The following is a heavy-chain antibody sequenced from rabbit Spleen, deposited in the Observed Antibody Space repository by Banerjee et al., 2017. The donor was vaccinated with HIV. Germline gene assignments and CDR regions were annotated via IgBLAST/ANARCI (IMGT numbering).Heavy chain of an antibody. CDR1: GFDFSSYY. Sequence: QLKETGGGLVQPGGSLTLSCKASGFDFSSYYITWVRQAPGKGLEWIGYIDPVVGSTYSASWMKAHSPIPRHNAQNTLYLQLYSLTAADTATYFCARILVFSGSSYPYNLWGPGTLVTVS. CDR2: IDPVVGST. V-gene: IGHV1S7*01. J-gene: IGHJ4*01. D-gene: IGHD8-1*01. CDR3: ARILVFSGSSYPYNL.